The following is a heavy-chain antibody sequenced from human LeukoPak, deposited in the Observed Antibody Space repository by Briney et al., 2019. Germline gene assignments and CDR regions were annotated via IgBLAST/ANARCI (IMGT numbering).Heavy chain of an antibody. V-gene: IGHV3-23*01. CDR3: AKRWYSSGWYNDYFDY. J-gene: IGHJ4*02. CDR1: GFTFSSYA. Sequence: PGGSLRLSCAASGFTFSSYAMSWVRQAPGKGLEWVSAISGSGGSTYYADSVKGRFTISRDNSKNTLYLQMNSLRAEDTAVYYCAKRWYSSGWYNDYFDYWGQGTLVTVSS. D-gene: IGHD6-19*01. CDR2: ISGSGGST.